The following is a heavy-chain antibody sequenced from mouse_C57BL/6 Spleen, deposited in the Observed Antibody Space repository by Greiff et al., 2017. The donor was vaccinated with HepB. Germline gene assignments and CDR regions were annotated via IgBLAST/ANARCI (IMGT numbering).Heavy chain of an antibody. J-gene: IGHJ4*01. CDR2: IDPSDSYT. Sequence: QVQLQQSGAELVMPGASVKLSCKASGYTFTSYWMHWVKQRPGQGLEWIGEIDPSDSYTNYNQKFKGKSTLTVDKSSSTAYMQLSSLTSEDSAVYYCARFLGPYAMDYWGQGTSVTVSS. D-gene: IGHD3-1*01. V-gene: IGHV1-69*01. CDR3: ARFLGPYAMDY. CDR1: GYTFTSYW.